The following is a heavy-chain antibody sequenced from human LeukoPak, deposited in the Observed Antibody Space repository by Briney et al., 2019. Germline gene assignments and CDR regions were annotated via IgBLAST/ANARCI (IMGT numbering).Heavy chain of an antibody. CDR2: ISYDGSNK. D-gene: IGHD1-7*01. V-gene: IGHV3-30-3*01. CDR3: VPLPAGNFPGFDY. Sequence: GGSLRLSCAASGFTFSSYAMHWVRQAPGKRLEWVAVISYDGSNKYYADSVKGRFTISRDDSKNTVSLQMNSLRVEDAALYYCVPLPAGNFPGFDYWGQGTRVTVSS. J-gene: IGHJ4*02. CDR1: GFTFSSYA.